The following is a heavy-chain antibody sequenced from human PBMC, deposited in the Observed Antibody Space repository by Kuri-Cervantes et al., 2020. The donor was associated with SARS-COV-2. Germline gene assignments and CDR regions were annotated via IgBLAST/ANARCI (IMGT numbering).Heavy chain of an antibody. V-gene: IGHV2-70*04. Sequence: SGPTLVKPTQTLTLTCTFSDFSLNTYGMRVSWIRQPPGKALEWLARIDWDDDKFYSPYLRTRLTISKDSSKNQVVLTMTNMDPVDTATYYCARIKPRTTGWYDFDYWGQGTLVTVSS. D-gene: IGHD6-19*01. CDR3: ARIKPRTTGWYDFDY. CDR2: IDWDDDK. J-gene: IGHJ4*02. CDR1: DFSLNTYGMR.